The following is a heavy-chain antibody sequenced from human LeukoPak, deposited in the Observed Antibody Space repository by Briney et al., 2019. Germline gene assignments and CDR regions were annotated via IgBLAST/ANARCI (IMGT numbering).Heavy chain of an antibody. D-gene: IGHD6-19*01. Sequence: GESLRLSCAASGFTFSTYALHWVRQAPGKGLEWVAVILYDAYYADSVKGRFTISRDNSKNTLYLQMNSLRPEDTAVYYCARSVGSGRFDYWGQGTLVTVSS. CDR1: GFTFSTYA. V-gene: IGHV3-30*04. CDR2: ILYDA. CDR3: ARSVGSGRFDY. J-gene: IGHJ4*02.